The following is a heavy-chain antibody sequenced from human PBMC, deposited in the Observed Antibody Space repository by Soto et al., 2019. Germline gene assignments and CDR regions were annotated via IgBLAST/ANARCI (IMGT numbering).Heavy chain of an antibody. CDR1: GVSISSGY. CDR2: ISHSGHR. J-gene: IGHJ5*02. CDR3: ATSNTTCPGCYS. D-gene: IGHD2-2*01. V-gene: IGHV4-59*01. Sequence: QVQLQESGPGLVKPSETLSLTCIVSGVSISSGYCTWIRQSPGKGLEWIGYISHSGHRHYRASLQSRLTMSVETSKHQFSLNLTSVTAADTAIYYCATSNTTCPGCYSWGQGTLVTVSS.